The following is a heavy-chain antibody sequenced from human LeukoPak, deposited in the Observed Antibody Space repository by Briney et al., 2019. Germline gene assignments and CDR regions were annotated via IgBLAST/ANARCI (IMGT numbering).Heavy chain of an antibody. CDR1: GFNFANHA. CDR2: ISGGGDIT. V-gene: IGHV3-23*01. J-gene: IGHJ4*02. D-gene: IGHD2-21*02. Sequence: GGSLRLSCAASGFNFANHAMSCVRQTPGKGLEWVSAISGGGDITYYADSVRGRFTISRDNSKDTLFLQMHSLRPGDTAVYYCVREDTPATANYWGQRTLVTVSS. CDR3: VREDTPATANY.